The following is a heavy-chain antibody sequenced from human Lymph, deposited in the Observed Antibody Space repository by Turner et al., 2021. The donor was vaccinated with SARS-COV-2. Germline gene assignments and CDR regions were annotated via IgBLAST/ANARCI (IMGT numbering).Heavy chain of an antibody. D-gene: IGHD5-12*01. J-gene: IGHJ4*02. Sequence: EVQLVESGGGVVQPGGSLCLSCPASGFTFDDYAMHWVRQARGKGLEWVSLISGDGGSTYYADSVKGRFTISRDDSKNSLYLQINSLRTEDTALYYCAKEGLSGRRLQFVPYFAYWGQGTLVSVSS. CDR3: AKEGLSGRRLQFVPYFAY. CDR1: GFTFDDYA. CDR2: ISGDGGST. V-gene: IGHV3-43*02.